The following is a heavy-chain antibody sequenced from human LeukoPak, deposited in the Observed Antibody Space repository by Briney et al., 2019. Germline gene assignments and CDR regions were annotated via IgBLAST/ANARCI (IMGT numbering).Heavy chain of an antibody. CDR1: GFTFSSYG. CDR2: ISYDGSNK. D-gene: IGHD3-10*01. Sequence: GGSLRLSCAASGFTFSSYGMHWVRQAPGKGLEWVAVISYDGSNKYYADSVKGRFTISRDNSRNTLYLQMNSLRAEDTAVYYCAKDEVLLWFGELDYWGQGTLVTVSS. V-gene: IGHV3-30*18. J-gene: IGHJ4*02. CDR3: AKDEVLLWFGELDY.